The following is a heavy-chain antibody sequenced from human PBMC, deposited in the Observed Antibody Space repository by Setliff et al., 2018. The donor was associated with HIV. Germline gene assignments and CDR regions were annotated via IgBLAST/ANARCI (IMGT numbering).Heavy chain of an antibody. D-gene: IGHD3-10*01. CDR2: ISIGSGAAI. J-gene: IGHJ6*02. CDR3: ARDYLYYNMYNGSPVYGMDV. V-gene: IGHV3-21*01. CDR1: GFTFRNYN. Sequence: PGGSLRLSCAASGFTFRNYNFNWVRQAPGRGLEWVSSISIGSGAAIYYAESVQGRFTVSRDNPKNSLYLQMNSLRVEDTAVYYCARDYLYYNMYNGSPVYGMDVWGQGTTVTVSS.